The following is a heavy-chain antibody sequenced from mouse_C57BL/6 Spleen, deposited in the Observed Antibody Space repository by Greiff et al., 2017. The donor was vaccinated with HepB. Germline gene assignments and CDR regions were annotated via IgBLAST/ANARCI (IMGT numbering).Heavy chain of an antibody. CDR2: INYDGSST. CDR1: GFTFSDYY. CDR3: ARDQTGTSWFAY. V-gene: IGHV5-16*01. D-gene: IGHD4-1*01. Sequence: EVQLVESEGGLVQPGSSMKLSCTASGFTFSDYYMAWVRQVPEKGLEWVANINYDGSSTYYLDSLKSRFIISRDNAKNILYLQMSSLKSEDTATYYCARDQTGTSWFAYWGQGTLVTVSA. J-gene: IGHJ3*01.